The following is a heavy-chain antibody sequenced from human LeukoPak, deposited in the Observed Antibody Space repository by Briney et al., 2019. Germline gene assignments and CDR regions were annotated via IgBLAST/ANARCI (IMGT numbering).Heavy chain of an antibody. D-gene: IGHD3-10*01. J-gene: IGHJ4*02. CDR1: GFTFNSFP. V-gene: IGHV3-30*04. CDR3: ARVLGFGSPPAY. CDR2: ISFDGSDK. Sequence: PGGSLRLSCAASGFTFNSFPMHWVRQAPGKGLEWVGLISFDGSDKSYADSVEGRFTISRDNSKSTLYLQMNSLSAEDTAVYYCARVLGFGSPPAYWGQGTLVSVSS.